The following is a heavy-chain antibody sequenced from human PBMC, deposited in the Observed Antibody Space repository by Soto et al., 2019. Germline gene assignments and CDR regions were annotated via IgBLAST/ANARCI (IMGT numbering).Heavy chain of an antibody. J-gene: IGHJ4*02. CDR1: GFTVSSNY. Sequence: QSGGSLRLSCAASGFTVSSNYMSWVRQAPGKGLEWVSVIYSGGSTYYADSVKGRFTISRDNSKNTLYLQMNSLRAEDTAVYYCARDVAGRYYFDYWGQGTLVTVSS. D-gene: IGHD2-21*01. CDR2: IYSGGST. V-gene: IGHV3-53*01. CDR3: ARDVAGRYYFDY.